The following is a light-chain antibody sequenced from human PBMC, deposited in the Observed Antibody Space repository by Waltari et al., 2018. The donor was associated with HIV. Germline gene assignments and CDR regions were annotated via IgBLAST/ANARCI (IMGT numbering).Light chain of an antibody. Sequence: QSALTQPASVSGSPGQSITISCTGTSSDVGGYNYVSWYQQHPGKAPKLMIDDVSNRPSGVSNRFSGSKSGNTASLTISGLQAKDEADYYCSSYTSSSSLVFGGGTKLTVL. CDR3: SSYTSSSSLV. CDR2: DVS. CDR1: SSDVGGYNY. J-gene: IGLJ2*01. V-gene: IGLV2-14*03.